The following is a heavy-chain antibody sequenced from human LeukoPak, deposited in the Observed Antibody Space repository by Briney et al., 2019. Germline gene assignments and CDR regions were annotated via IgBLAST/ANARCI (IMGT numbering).Heavy chain of an antibody. J-gene: IGHJ4*02. V-gene: IGHV1-2*02. CDR1: GYTFTGYY. D-gene: IGHD1-26*01. Sequence: GASVKVSCKASGYTFTGYYMHWVRQAPGEGLEWVAWINPNGGGTNYAQQFQGRVTTSSDTSISTAYMELSSLRSADTAVYYCARDSYSGSYYYWGQGTLVTVSS. CDR2: INPNGGGT. CDR3: ARDSYSGSYYY.